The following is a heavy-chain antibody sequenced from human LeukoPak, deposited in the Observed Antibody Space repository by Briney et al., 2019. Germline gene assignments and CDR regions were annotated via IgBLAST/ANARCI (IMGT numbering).Heavy chain of an antibody. D-gene: IGHD3-22*01. Sequence: ASVKVSCKASGGTFSSYAISWVRQAPGQGLEWMGGIIPIFGTANYAQKFQGRVTITADESTSTAYMELSSLRSEDTAVYYCARGVYYYDSSGYSPSFFDYWGQGTLVTVSS. CDR1: GGTFSSYA. J-gene: IGHJ4*02. CDR3: ARGVYYYDSSGYSPSFFDY. V-gene: IGHV1-69*13. CDR2: IIPIFGTA.